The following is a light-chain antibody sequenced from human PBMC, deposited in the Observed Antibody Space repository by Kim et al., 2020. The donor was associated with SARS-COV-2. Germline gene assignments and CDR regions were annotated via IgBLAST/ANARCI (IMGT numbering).Light chain of an antibody. Sequence: QSALTQPASVSGSPGQSITISCTAITXGLVGDHYVSWYQHVPGKAPKLIIYDVSVRPSGLSNRFSGSISGNTASLTISGPQAEDEGDYYCRSYTASVVFGGGTQLTXL. CDR1: TXGLVGDHY. J-gene: IGLJ2*01. V-gene: IGLV2-14*03. CDR3: RSYTASVV. CDR2: DVS.